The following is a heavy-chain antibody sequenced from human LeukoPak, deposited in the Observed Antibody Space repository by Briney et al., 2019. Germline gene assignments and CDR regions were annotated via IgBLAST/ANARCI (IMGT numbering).Heavy chain of an antibody. J-gene: IGHJ4*02. CDR1: GGSISTYY. CDR3: ARGRGDSRGTSFDY. CDR2: IYYTGST. Sequence: SSETLSLTCTVSGGSISTYYWSWIRQRQGRGLERIGYIYYTGSTTYNPSLRSRVAISIDTSKNQFSLRLNSVTAADTAVYYCARGRGDSRGTSFDYWGRGTLVTVSS. D-gene: IGHD3-22*01. V-gene: IGHV4-59*01.